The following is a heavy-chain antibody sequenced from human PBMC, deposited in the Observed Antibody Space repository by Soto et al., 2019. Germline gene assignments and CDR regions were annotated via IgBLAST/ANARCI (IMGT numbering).Heavy chain of an antibody. CDR1: GFTFSSYA. CDR3: ARRSSSWYFDD. Sequence: EVQLLESGGGLVQPGGSLRLSCAASGFTFSSYAMNWVRQAPGKGLEWVSVISGSGGSTYYADSVKGRFTISRDNSKNTLYLQMNSLRAEDTAVYYCARRSSSWYFDDWGQGTLVTVSS. J-gene: IGHJ4*02. D-gene: IGHD6-13*01. CDR2: ISGSGGST. V-gene: IGHV3-23*01.